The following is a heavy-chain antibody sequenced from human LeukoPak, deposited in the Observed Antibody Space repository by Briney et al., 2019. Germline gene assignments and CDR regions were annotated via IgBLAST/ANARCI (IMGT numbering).Heavy chain of an antibody. CDR3: ARRFSRYDGRGYYQYNFDY. Sequence: GESLKISCKGSGYSFTSYWIGWVRQIPGKGLEWMGIIYPGDSDTRYSPSFEGQVTLSADKSISTAYLQWSSLKASDTAMYFRARRFSRYDGRGYYQYNFDYWGQGTLVTVSS. CDR2: IYPGDSDT. J-gene: IGHJ4*02. CDR1: GYSFTSYW. V-gene: IGHV5-51*01. D-gene: IGHD3-22*01.